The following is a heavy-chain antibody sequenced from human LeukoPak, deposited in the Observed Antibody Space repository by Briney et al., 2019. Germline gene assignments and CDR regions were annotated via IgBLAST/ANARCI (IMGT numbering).Heavy chain of an antibody. CDR2: ISYDGSYK. Sequence: GGSLRLSCAASGFTFSSYAMHWVRQAPGKGLEWVAVISYDGSYKYHADSVKGRFTISRDNSRNTLYPQMNSLRAEGTAVYYCARGISMVRGVIPSYNWFDPWGQGTLVTVSS. D-gene: IGHD3-10*01. J-gene: IGHJ5*02. CDR1: GFTFSSYA. V-gene: IGHV3-30-3*01. CDR3: ARGISMVRGVIPSYNWFDP.